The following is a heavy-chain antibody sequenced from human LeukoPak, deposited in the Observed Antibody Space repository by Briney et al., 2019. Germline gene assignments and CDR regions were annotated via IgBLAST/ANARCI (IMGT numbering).Heavy chain of an antibody. V-gene: IGHV3-30-3*01. Sequence: PGRSLRLSCAASGFTFSSYAMHWVRKAPGKGLEWVAVISYDGSNKYYADSVKGRFTISRDNSKNTLYLQMNSLRAEDTAVYYCAKVGYYGSGSQLPDYWGQGTLVTVSS. J-gene: IGHJ4*02. CDR3: AKVGYYGSGSQLPDY. D-gene: IGHD3-10*01. CDR2: ISYDGSNK. CDR1: GFTFSSYA.